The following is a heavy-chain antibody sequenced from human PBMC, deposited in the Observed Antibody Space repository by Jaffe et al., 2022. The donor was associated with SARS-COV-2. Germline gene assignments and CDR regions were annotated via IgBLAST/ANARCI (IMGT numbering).Heavy chain of an antibody. CDR2: ISWNSGSI. CDR3: AKGTKLRDGYNHFDY. V-gene: IGHV3-9*01. CDR1: GFTFDDYA. Sequence: EVQLVESGGGLVQPGRSLRLSCAASGFTFDDYAMHWVRQAPGKGLEWVSGISWNSGSIGYADSVKGRFTISRDNAKNSLYLQMNSLRAEDTALYYCAKGTKLRDGYNHFDYWGQGTLVTVSS. D-gene: IGHD5-12*01. J-gene: IGHJ4*02.